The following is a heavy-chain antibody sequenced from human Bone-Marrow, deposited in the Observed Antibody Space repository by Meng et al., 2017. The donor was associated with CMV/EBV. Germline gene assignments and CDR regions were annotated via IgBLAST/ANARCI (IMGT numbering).Heavy chain of an antibody. CDR1: GFTFSSYW. D-gene: IGHD3-22*01. V-gene: IGHV3-7*01. J-gene: IGHJ4*02. Sequence: GESLKISCAASGFTFSSYWMSWVRQAPGKGLEWVANIKQDGSEKYYVDSVKGRFTISRDNAKNSLYLQMNSLRAEDTAVYYCARAHYYYDSSGYEKHWGQGNLVNVAS. CDR2: IKQDGSEK. CDR3: ARAHYYYDSSGYEKH.